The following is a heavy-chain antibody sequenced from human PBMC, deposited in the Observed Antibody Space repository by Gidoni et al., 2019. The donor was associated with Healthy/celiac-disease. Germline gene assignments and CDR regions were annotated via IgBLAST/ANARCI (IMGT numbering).Heavy chain of an antibody. CDR2: ISSSISYI. V-gene: IGHV3-21*01. J-gene: IGHJ3*02. D-gene: IGHD3-10*01. CDR3: ARKVGRGAFDI. Sequence: EVQLVESGGGLVKPGGSLRLSCAASGFTFSSYSMNWVRHAPGKGLEWVSSISSSISYIYYADSVKGRFTISRDNAKNSLYLQMNSLSAEDTAVYYCARKVGRGAFDIWGQGTMVTVSS. CDR1: GFTFSSYS.